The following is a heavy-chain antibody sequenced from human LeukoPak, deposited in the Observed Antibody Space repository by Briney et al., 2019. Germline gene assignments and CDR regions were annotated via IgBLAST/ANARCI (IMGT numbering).Heavy chain of an antibody. Sequence: SETLSLTCTVSGNPITSYYWNWIRQPPGKGLEWIGNIFYSGSTNYNPSLKSRVTISVDTSKNLFSLKLSSVTAADTAVYYCARVGYSYGYHWYFDLWGRGTLVTVSS. D-gene: IGHD5-18*01. CDR2: IFYSGST. V-gene: IGHV4-59*01. CDR3: ARVGYSYGYHWYFDL. J-gene: IGHJ2*01. CDR1: GNPITSYY.